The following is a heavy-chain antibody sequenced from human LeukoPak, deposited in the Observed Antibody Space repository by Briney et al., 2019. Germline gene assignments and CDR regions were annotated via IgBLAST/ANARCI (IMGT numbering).Heavy chain of an antibody. CDR1: GFTHTAYL. J-gene: IGHJ5*02. V-gene: IGHV3-30*04. CDR2: MSFEGYL. CDR3: ANLLIAVAGTGWFDP. D-gene: IGHD6-19*01. Sequence: GGSLRLSCAASGFTHTAYLVHWVRQAPGKGLEYVAVMSFEGYLYCADSLKDRFTVSRDNSKNTLYLQMNSLRAEDTAVYYCANLLIAVAGTGWFDPWGQGTLVTVSS.